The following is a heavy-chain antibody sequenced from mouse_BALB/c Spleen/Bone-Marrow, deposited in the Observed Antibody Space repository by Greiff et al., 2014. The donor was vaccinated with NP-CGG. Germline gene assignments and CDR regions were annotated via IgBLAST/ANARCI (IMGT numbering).Heavy chain of an antibody. Sequence: DVKLQESGPDLVKPSQSLSLTCTVPGYSITSGYSWHWIRQFPGNKLEWMGYIHYSGTTNYNPSLKSRISITRDTSKNQFFLQLNSVTTEDTATYYCARRNGNYYFDYWGQGTTLTVSS. CDR2: IHYSGTT. J-gene: IGHJ2*01. CDR3: ARRNGNYYFDY. D-gene: IGHD2-1*01. V-gene: IGHV3-1*02. CDR1: GYSITSGYS.